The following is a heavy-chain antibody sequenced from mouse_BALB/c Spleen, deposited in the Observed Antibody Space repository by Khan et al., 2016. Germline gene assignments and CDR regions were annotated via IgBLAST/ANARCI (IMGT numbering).Heavy chain of an antibody. V-gene: IGHV3-2*02. J-gene: IGHJ2*01. CDR3: ATYYYVSSDFDY. CDR2: ISYSGST. D-gene: IGHD1-1*01. Sequence: EVQLQESGPGLVKPSQSLSLTCTVTGYSITSDYAWNWIRQFPGNKLEWMGYISYSGSTSYNPSLKSRISITRDTSKNQFFLQLNSVTTEDTATXYCATYYYVSSDFDYWGQGTTLTVSS. CDR1: GYSITSDYA.